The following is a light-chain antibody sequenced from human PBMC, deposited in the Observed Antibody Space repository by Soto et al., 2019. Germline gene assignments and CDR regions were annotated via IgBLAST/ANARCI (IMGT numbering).Light chain of an antibody. V-gene: IGLV2-14*01. CDR2: EVR. J-gene: IGLJ1*01. Sequence: QSVLTQPASVSGSPGQSITISCTGTSSDVGGYNYVSWYQQHPGKAPKLKIYEVRNRPSGVSNRFSGSKSGNTASLTISGLQAEDEADYYCSSYTSSSPYVFGTGTKVTLL. CDR3: SSYTSSSPYV. CDR1: SSDVGGYNY.